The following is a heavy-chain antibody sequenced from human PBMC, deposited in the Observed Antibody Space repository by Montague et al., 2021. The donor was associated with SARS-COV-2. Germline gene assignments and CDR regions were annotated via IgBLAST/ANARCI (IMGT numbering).Heavy chain of an antibody. D-gene: IGHD4-23*01. CDR2: IYDGGAV. Sequence: SETLSFTCTVSGGSITGYYWSWLRRSPGKGLEWIAYIYDGGAVNYNPPLGSRVTISTDTSKNQLSLKVNSVTAADTAVYYCVRDHPYGGPRGAYDIWGQGTVVTVSS. V-gene: IGHV4-59*01. CDR1: GGSITGYY. CDR3: VRDHPYGGPRGAYDI. J-gene: IGHJ3*02.